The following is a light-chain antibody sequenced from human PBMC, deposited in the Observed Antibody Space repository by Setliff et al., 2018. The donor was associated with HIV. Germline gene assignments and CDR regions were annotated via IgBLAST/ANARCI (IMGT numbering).Light chain of an antibody. CDR3: SSYTSRTTVV. V-gene: IGLV2-14*03. CDR2: DVT. Sequence: QSALTQPASVSVSPGQSITISCTGTSSDVGGYNYVSWYQQHPDKAPKLIIYDVTKRPSGVSNHFSGSKSDNTASLTISGLQAEDEADYYCSSYTSRTTVVFGGGTKVTVL. CDR1: SSDVGGYNY. J-gene: IGLJ2*01.